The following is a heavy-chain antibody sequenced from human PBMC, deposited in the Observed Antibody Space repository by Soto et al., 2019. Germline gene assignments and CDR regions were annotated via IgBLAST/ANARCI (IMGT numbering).Heavy chain of an antibody. Sequence: GALRLSCAASGFTFSTYSMNWVRQAPGKGLEWVSYISYTSSTIYYADSVKGRFTISRDNAKNSLFLQMNSLRDEDTAVYYCARDNGLAGSFDPWGQGTLVTVS. CDR1: GFTFSTYS. D-gene: IGHD2-21*01. CDR2: ISYTSSTI. J-gene: IGHJ5*02. CDR3: ARDNGLAGSFDP. V-gene: IGHV3-48*02.